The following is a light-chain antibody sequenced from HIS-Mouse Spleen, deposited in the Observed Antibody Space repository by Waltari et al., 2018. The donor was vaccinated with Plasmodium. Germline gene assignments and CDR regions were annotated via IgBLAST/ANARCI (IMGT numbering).Light chain of an antibody. V-gene: IGKV3-20*01. CDR1: PSVSSSY. CDR3: QQYGSSPYT. Sequence: EIVLTQSPGTLSLSPGERATISCRASPSVSSSYLAWYQQKPGQAPRLLIYGASSRATGIPDRFSGSGSGTDFTLTISRLEPEDFAVYYCQQYGSSPYTFGQGTKLEIK. J-gene: IGKJ2*01. CDR2: GAS.